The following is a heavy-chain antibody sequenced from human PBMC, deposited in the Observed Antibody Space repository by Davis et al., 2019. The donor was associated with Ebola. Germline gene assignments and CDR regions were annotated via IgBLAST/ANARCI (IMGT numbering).Heavy chain of an antibody. CDR2: IYYSGST. V-gene: IGHV4-30-4*01. CDR1: GGSISSDDYY. J-gene: IGHJ3*02. Sequence: SETLSLTCTVSGGSISSDDYYWSWIRQPPGKGLEWIGYIYYSGSTYYNPSLKSRVTMSVDTSKNQFSLKLSSVTAADTAVYYCARRHFDSEVVVRFDAFDIWGQGTMVTVSS. D-gene: IGHD3-22*01. CDR3: ARRHFDSEVVVRFDAFDI.